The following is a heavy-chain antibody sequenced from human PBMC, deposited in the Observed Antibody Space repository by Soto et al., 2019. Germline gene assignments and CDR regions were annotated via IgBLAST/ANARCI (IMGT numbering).Heavy chain of an antibody. V-gene: IGHV3-30*18. Sequence: GGSLRLSCAASGFTFSSYGMHWVRQAPGKGLEWVAVISYDGSNKYYADSVKGRFTISRDNSKNTLYLQMNSLRAEDTAVYYCAKVGIHYYGSGSYKGIDYWGQGTLVTVSS. CDR1: GFTFSSYG. J-gene: IGHJ4*02. CDR3: AKVGIHYYGSGSYKGIDY. D-gene: IGHD3-10*01. CDR2: ISYDGSNK.